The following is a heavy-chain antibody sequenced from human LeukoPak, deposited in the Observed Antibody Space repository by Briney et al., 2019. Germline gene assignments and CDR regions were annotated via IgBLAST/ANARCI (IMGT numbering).Heavy chain of an antibody. D-gene: IGHD6-13*01. J-gene: IGHJ4*02. CDR1: GGSISSGGYY. CDR2: IYYSGST. CDR3: ARSGQLALFDY. V-gene: IGHV4-31*03. Sequence: SETLSLTCTVSGGSISSGGYYWSWIRQHPGKGLEWIGHIYYSGSTYYNPSLKSRVTISVDTSKNQFSLKLSSVTAADTAVYYCARSGQLALFDYWGQGTLVTVSS.